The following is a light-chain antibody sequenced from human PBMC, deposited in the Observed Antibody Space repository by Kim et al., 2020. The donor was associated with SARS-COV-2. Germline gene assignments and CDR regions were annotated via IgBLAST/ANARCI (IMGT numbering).Light chain of an antibody. J-gene: IGLJ3*02. CDR2: DVA. Sequence: GQTITLSCTGTSRNIGTYNVVSWYQQHTGRAPNLMIYDVAKRPSGVSHRFSGTKSGNTASLTISGLQAEDEADYYCSSFASSTTWVFGGGTQLTVL. CDR3: SSFASSTTWV. CDR1: SRNIGTYNV. V-gene: IGLV2-14*04.